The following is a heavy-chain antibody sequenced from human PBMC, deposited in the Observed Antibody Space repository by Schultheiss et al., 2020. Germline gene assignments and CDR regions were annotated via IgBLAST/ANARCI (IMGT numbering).Heavy chain of an antibody. D-gene: IGHD3-16*02. V-gene: IGHV4-4*02. CDR1: GGSISSSNW. CDR2: IYYSGST. J-gene: IGHJ6*03. CDR3: ARDRGITFGGVIVTIYYYYYMDV. Sequence: SETLSLTCAVSGGSISSSNWWSWVRQTPGKGLEWIGYIYYSGSTYYNPSLKSRVTISVDTSKNQFSLKLSSVTAADTAVYYCARDRGITFGGVIVTIYYYYYMDVWGKGTTVTVFS.